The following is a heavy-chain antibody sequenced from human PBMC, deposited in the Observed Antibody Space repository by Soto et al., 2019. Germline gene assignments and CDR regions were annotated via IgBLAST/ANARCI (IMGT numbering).Heavy chain of an antibody. V-gene: IGHV2-5*02. D-gene: IGHD6-19*01. J-gene: IGHJ6*02. CDR2: IYWDDDK. CDR3: ASGIVVPGTDYYAMDV. Sequence: QTTLKESGPTLVKPTQTLTLTCTVSGVSLSTSAVRVGWIRQPPGKALEWLAVIYWDDDKRYSPSLKSRLTITKDNSKNQVVLLMTTVDPADTATYYCASGIVVPGTDYYAMDVWGQGTAVAVSS. CDR1: GVSLSTSAVR.